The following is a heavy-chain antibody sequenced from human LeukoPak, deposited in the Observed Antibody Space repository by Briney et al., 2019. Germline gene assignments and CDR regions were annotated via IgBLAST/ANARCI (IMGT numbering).Heavy chain of an antibody. J-gene: IGHJ4*02. Sequence: GASVKVSCKASGYTFTGYYMHWVRQAPGQGLEWMGWINPNSGGTDYAQKFQGRVTMTRDTSISTAYMELSRLRSDDTAVYYCARGLRRAEQQLVTFDYWGQGTLVTVSS. CDR1: GYTFTGYY. CDR2: INPNSGGT. CDR3: ARGLRRAEQQLVTFDY. D-gene: IGHD6-13*01. V-gene: IGHV1-2*02.